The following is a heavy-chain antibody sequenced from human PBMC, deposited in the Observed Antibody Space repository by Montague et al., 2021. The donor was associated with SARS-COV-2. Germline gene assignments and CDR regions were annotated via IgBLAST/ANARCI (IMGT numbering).Heavy chain of an antibody. Sequence: SEILSLTCSVSGDSISRYYWGWIRQPPGKGLEWMGYHYNSGSTNYSPTLKSRIAMSVDTSENQFSLKLFSVTAADTAVYYCARVVVDASGWYHFDYWGQGALVTVSS. D-gene: IGHD6-19*01. J-gene: IGHJ4*02. V-gene: IGHV4-59*12. CDR3: ARVVVDASGWYHFDY. CDR1: GDSISRYY. CDR2: HYNSGST.